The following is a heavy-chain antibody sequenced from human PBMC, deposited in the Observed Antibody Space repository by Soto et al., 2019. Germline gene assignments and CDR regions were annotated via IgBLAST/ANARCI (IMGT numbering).Heavy chain of an antibody. J-gene: IGHJ6*02. CDR2: TIPMFGTP. Sequence: ASVKVSCKASGGTFSKYAFSWVRQAPGQGLEWLGGTIPMFGTPNYAQKFQGRVAISADESTATVYMELSSLRSEDTAVYFCARPLRDRNYYYGMAVWGQGTTVTVSS. V-gene: IGHV1-69*13. D-gene: IGHD3-22*01. CDR3: ARPLRDRNYYYGMAV. CDR1: GGTFSKYA.